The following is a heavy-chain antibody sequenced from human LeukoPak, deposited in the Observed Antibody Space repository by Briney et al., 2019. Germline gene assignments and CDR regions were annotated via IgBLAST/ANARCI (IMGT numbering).Heavy chain of an antibody. CDR1: GFPFSSYA. D-gene: IGHD5-18*01. CDR3: AKGVATAYLPFDY. Sequence: GGSLRLSCTASGFPFSSYATTWVRQAPGKGLEWVSVISGSGGSTYYADSVKGRFTISRDNSKNTLYLQMNSLRAEDTAVYYCAKGVATAYLPFDYWGQGTLVTVSS. J-gene: IGHJ4*02. CDR2: ISGSGGST. V-gene: IGHV3-23*01.